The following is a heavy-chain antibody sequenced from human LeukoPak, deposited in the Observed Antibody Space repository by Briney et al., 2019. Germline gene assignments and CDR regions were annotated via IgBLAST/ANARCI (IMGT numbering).Heavy chain of an antibody. Sequence: ASVTVSFKASGYTFTGYYMHWVRQAPGQGREWMGWINPNSGGTNYAQKFQGRVTMTRDTSISTAYMELSGLRSDDTAVYYCARVFVQDSSDSYWGQGTLVTVSS. CDR3: ARVFVQDSSDSY. CDR2: INPNSGGT. CDR1: GYTFTGYY. J-gene: IGHJ4*02. V-gene: IGHV1-2*02. D-gene: IGHD3-22*01.